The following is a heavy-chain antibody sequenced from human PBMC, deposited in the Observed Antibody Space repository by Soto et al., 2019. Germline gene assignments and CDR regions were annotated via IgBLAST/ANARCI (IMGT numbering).Heavy chain of an antibody. J-gene: IGHJ4*02. CDR1: GGSFSGYY. V-gene: IGHV4-34*01. CDR3: ARTYYDFWSGPKYFDY. CDR2: INHSGST. D-gene: IGHD3-3*01. Sequence: AETLSLTCAVYGGSFSGYYWSWIRQPPGKGLEWIGEINHSGSTNYNPSLKSRVTISVDTSKNQFSLKLSSVTAADTAVYYCARTYYDFWSGPKYFDYWGQGTLVTVSS.